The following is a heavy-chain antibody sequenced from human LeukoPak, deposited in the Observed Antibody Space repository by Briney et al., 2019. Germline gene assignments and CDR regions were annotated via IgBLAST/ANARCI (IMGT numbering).Heavy chain of an antibody. D-gene: IGHD3-22*01. CDR3: ARQCYDNTGYYYFDY. CDR2: MYYSGST. V-gene: IGHV4-39*01. Sequence: SETLSLTCTVSGVSITGSSYYWGWIRQPPGKGLEWIGSMYYSGSTYYKTSLKSRVTISADTSKNEFSLELSSVTAADTAVYYCARQCYDNTGYYYFDYWGQGTLVTVSS. J-gene: IGHJ4*02. CDR1: GVSITGSSYY.